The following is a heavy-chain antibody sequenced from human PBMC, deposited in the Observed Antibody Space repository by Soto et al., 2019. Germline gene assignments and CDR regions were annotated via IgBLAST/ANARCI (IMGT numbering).Heavy chain of an antibody. CDR2: ISYDGSNK. Sequence: GGSLRLSCAASGFTFSSYGMHWVRQAPGKGLEWVAVISYDGSNKYYADSVKGRFTISRDNSKNTLYLQMNSLRAEDTAVYYCAKDPNSSGPAAFDYWGQGTLVTVSS. D-gene: IGHD6-19*01. V-gene: IGHV3-30*18. CDR1: GFTFSSYG. J-gene: IGHJ4*02. CDR3: AKDPNSSGPAAFDY.